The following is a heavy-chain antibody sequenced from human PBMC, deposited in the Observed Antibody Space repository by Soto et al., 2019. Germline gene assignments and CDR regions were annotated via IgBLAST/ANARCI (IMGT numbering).Heavy chain of an antibody. D-gene: IGHD5-12*01. CDR2: IYYSGST. CDR3: AREARWLQFFDAFDI. V-gene: IGHV4-61*08. CDR1: GGSISSGGYS. Sequence: PSETLSLTCAVSGGSISSGGYSWSWIRQPPGKGLEWIGYIYYSGSTNYNPSLKSRVTISVDTSKNQFSLKLSSVTAADTAVYYCAREARWLQFFDAFDIWGQGTMVTVSS. J-gene: IGHJ3*02.